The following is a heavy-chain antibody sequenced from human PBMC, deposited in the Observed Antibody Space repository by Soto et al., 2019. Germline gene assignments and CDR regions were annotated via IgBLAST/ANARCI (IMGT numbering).Heavy chain of an antibody. CDR1: GFTFDDYG. V-gene: IGHV3-20*01. D-gene: IGHD6-19*01. J-gene: IGHJ3*02. CDR3: ARVSSSGWYGAFDI. Sequence: WGSLRLSCAASGFTFDDYGMSWVRQAPGKGLEWVSGINWNGGSTGYADSVKGRFTISRDNAKNSLYLQMNSLRAEDTALYHCARVSSSGWYGAFDIWGQGTMVPVSS. CDR2: INWNGGST.